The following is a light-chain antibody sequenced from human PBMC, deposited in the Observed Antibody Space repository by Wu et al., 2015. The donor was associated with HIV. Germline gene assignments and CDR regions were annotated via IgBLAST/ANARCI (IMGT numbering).Light chain of an antibody. CDR1: QSLSNKF. Sequence: IVLTQSPGTLSLSPGERATLSCRASQSLSNKFLAWYQQKPGQSPRLLIYDAFSRATGIPDRFSGSGSGTDFTLTINRLEPEDVATYYCQQYGSSPPAYSFGPGTKLEIK. V-gene: IGKV3-20*01. J-gene: IGKJ2*03. CDR3: QQYGSSPPAYS. CDR2: DAF.